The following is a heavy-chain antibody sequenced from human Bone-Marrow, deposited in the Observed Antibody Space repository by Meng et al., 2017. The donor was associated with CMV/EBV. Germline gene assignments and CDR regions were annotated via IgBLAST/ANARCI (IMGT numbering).Heavy chain of an antibody. V-gene: IGHV1-18*01. J-gene: IGHJ6*02. CDR2: ISAYNGNT. Sequence: ASVKVSCKASGYTFTSYGISWVRQAPGQGLEWMGWISAYNGNTNYAQKLQGRVTMTTDTSTSTAYMELRSLRSDDTAVYYCARDFPLKGVVILTETKRVYYYYGMDVWGQGTTVTVSS. CDR1: GYTFTSYG. CDR3: ARDFPLKGVVILTETKRVYYYYGMDV. D-gene: IGHD3-3*01.